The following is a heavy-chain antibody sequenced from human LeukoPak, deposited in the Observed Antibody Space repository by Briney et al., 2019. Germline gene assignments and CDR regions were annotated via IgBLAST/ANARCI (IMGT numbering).Heavy chain of an antibody. CDR2: VSHSGTT. J-gene: IGHJ5*02. CDR1: GGSFSGYY. Sequence: SETLSLTCDVSGGSFSGYYWSWIRQPPEKGLEWIGEVSHSGTTNYNPSLKSRVSMSVGASSTQFSLIMTSLTAADTAIYYCATSGWNGGGGFDPWGQGTLVIVSS. D-gene: IGHD3-16*01. CDR3: ATSGWNGGGGFDP. V-gene: IGHV4-34*01.